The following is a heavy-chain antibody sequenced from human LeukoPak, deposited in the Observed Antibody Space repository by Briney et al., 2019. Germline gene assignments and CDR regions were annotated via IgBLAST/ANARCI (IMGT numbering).Heavy chain of an antibody. CDR2: ISGIGGGT. CDR3: AKLGDSGSYYSYFDY. V-gene: IGHV3-23*01. J-gene: IGHJ4*02. Sequence: PGESLRLSCAASGFTFSSYAMSWVRQAPGKGREWVSAISGIGGGTFYADSVNGRFTISRDNSKNTLYLQMNSLRAEDTAVYYCAKLGDSGSYYSYFDYWGQGTLVTVSS. D-gene: IGHD1-26*01. CDR1: GFTFSSYA.